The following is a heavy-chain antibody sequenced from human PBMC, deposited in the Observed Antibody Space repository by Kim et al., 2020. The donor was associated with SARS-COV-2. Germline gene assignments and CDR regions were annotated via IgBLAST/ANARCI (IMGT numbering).Heavy chain of an antibody. D-gene: IGHD2-15*01. CDR2: IWYDGSNK. CDR1: RFTFSSYC. V-gene: IGHV3-33*06. CDR3: AEERRKDFSGGSCHLEY. J-gene: IGHJ4*02. Sequence: GGSLRLSCAASRFTFSSYCLHWVRQAPGKGLEWVAVIWYDGSNKYHADSVKGRFTISRDNSKNTLYLQMNHLRAEDTAVDSRAEERRKDFSGGSCHLEYWGQGTLVTVSS.